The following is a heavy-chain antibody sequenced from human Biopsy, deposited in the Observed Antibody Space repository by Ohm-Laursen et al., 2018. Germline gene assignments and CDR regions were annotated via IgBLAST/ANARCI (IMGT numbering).Heavy chain of an antibody. J-gene: IGHJ6*02. D-gene: IGHD3-22*01. CDR2: ITTYNGNR. CDR1: GYTFTDYG. V-gene: IGHV1-18*01. Sequence: ASVKVSCNPSGYTFTDYGVSWVRQAPGQGLEWMGWITTYNGNRNYAQKFQGRVTMTTDTSTSTAYMELRSLRSDDTAVYFCAREEDNSGYDYYGMDVWGQGTTATVSS. CDR3: AREEDNSGYDYYGMDV.